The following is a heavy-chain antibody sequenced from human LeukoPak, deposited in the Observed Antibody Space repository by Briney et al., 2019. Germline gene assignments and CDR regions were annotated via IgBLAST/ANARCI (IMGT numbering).Heavy chain of an antibody. J-gene: IGHJ4*02. CDR3: ARRNYDILTGYYPYFDY. CDR2: INPSGGST. D-gene: IGHD3-9*01. CDR1: GYTFTSYY. Sequence: ASVKVSCKASGYTFTSYYMHWVRQAPGQGLEWMEIINPSGGSTSYAQKFQGRVTMTRDTSTSTVYMELSSLRSDDTAVYYCARRNYDILTGYYPYFDYWGQGTLDTVSS. V-gene: IGHV1-46*01.